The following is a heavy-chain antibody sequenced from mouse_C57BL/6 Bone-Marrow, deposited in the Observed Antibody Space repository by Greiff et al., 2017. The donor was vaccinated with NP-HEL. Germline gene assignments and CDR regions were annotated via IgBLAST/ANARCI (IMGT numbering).Heavy chain of an antibody. CDR3: AMDGYYSFAY. V-gene: IGHV1-22*01. D-gene: IGHD2-3*01. J-gene: IGHJ3*01. CDR2: INPNNGGT. CDR1: GYTFTDYN. Sequence: EVKLVESGPELVKPGASVKMSCKASGYTFTDYNMHWVKQSHGKSLEWIGYINPNNGGTSYNQKFKGKATLTVNKSSSTAYMELRSLTSEDSAVYYCAMDGYYSFAYWGQGTLVTVSA.